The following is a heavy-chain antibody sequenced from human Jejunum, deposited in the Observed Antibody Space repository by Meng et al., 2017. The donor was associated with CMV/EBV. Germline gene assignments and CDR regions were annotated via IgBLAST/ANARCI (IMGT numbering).Heavy chain of an antibody. V-gene: IGHV4-59*01. J-gene: IGHJ4*02. CDR2: IYFIGDI. CDR3: ARKGLDGWDYFDY. Sequence: QVQLQKSGPGLVRPSETLSLTCSVSGDSMSGYYWSWIRQSPGKRLEWIGYIYFIGDIKYNPSLKSRVAISPDMSKNQFSLRLTSVTAADTAVYYCARKGLDGWDYFDYWGQGILVTVSS. CDR1: GDSMSGYY. D-gene: IGHD3-10*01.